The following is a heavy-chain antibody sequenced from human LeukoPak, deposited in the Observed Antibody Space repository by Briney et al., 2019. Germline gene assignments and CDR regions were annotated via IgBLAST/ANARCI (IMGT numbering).Heavy chain of an antibody. J-gene: IGHJ4*02. CDR1: GFTFSSYG. V-gene: IGHV3-30*03. CDR2: ISYDGSNN. CDR3: ATDSSPAF. Sequence: PGGSLRLSCAASGFTFSSYGMSWVRQAPGKGLEWVAAISYDGSNNYYADSVKGRFTISRDNSENTLYLQMNSLRAEDTAMYYCATDSSPAFWGQGTLVTVSS. D-gene: IGHD6-19*01.